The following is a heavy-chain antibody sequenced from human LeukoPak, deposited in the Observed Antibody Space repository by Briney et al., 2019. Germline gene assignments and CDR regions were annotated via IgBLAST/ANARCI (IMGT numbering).Heavy chain of an antibody. J-gene: IGHJ4*02. CDR1: GGSFSGYY. CDR3: ARAVMVAVAGGRFDY. V-gene: IGHV4-34*01. D-gene: IGHD6-19*01. Sequence: SETLSLTCAVYGGSFSGYYWSWIRQPPGKGLEWIGEINHSGSTNYNPSLTSRVTISVDTSNNQFSLKLSSVTAADTAVYYCARAVMVAVAGGRFDYWGQGTLVTVSS. CDR2: INHSGST.